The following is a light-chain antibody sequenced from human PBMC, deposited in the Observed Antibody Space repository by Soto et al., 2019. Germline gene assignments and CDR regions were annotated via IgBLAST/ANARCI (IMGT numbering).Light chain of an antibody. V-gene: IGKV3-15*01. CDR3: QQYHNWLPIT. CDR2: GAS. CDR1: ERLSSVY. J-gene: IGKJ5*01. Sequence: EIVLTHSPGTLSLSPGERATLSCRASERLSSVYLAWYQQRPGQPPRLLIYGASTRAAGVPVRFSGSGSGSEFTLTIDTLQSEDFAVYYCQQYHNWLPITFGQGRRLEI.